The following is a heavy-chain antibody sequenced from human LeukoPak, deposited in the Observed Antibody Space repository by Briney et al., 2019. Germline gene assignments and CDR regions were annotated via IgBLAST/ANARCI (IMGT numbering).Heavy chain of an antibody. CDR1: GDSVSSNSAA. J-gene: IGHJ5*02. D-gene: IGHD3-9*01. V-gene: IGHV6-1*01. CDR2: TYYRSKWYN. Sequence: SQTLSRTCAISGDSVSSNSAAWNWIRQSPSRGLEWLGRTYYRSKWYNDYAVSVKSRITINPDTSKNQFSLQLNSVTPEDTAVYYCARAANRLTGPILLESNWFDPWGQGTLVTVSS. CDR3: ARAANRLTGPILLESNWFDP.